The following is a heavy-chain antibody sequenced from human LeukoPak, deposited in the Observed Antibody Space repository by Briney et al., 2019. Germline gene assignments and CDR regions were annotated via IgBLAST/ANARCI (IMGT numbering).Heavy chain of an antibody. CDR2: IYYSGST. CDR1: GGSISSYY. J-gene: IGHJ5*02. D-gene: IGHD2-15*01. CDR3: AGGSGGTLFDP. Sequence: SETLSLTCTVSGGSISSYYWSWLRQPPGKGLEWIGYIYYSGSTNYNPSLKSRVTISVDTSKNQFSLKLSSVTAADTAVYYCAGGSGGTLFDPWGQGTLVTVSS. V-gene: IGHV4-59*12.